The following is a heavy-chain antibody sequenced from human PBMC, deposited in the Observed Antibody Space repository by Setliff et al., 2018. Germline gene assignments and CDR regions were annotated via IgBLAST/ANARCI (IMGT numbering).Heavy chain of an antibody. D-gene: IGHD3-22*01. CDR2: ISAYSDDT. J-gene: IGHJ4*02. CDR1: GHTFITFG. CDR3: AYDSSGYYPGY. V-gene: IGHV1-18*01. Sequence: ASVKVSCKASGHTFITFGISWVRRAPGQGLEWMGWISAYSDDTKYAEKFQGRVTMTMDTSTGTAYMELRSLRSDDTAVYICAYDSSGYYPGYWGQGTLVTVSS.